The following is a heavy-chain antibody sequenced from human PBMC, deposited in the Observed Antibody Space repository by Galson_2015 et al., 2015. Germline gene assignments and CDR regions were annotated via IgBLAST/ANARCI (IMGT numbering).Heavy chain of an antibody. J-gene: IGHJ6*02. D-gene: IGHD3-3*01. V-gene: IGHV3-30-3*01. CDR1: GFTFSSYA. CDR3: ARESVGVVIGTGMDV. CDR2: ISYDGSNK. Sequence: SLRLSCAASGFTFSSYAMHWVRQAPGKGLEWVAVISYDGSNKYYADSVKGRFTISRDNSKNTLYLQMNSLRAEDTAVYYCARESVGVVIGTGMDVWGQGTTVTVSS.